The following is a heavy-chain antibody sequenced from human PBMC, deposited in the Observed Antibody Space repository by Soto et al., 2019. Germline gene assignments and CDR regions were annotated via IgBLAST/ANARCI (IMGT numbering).Heavy chain of an antibody. V-gene: IGHV4-59*01. CDR1: GGCISSYY. J-gene: IGHJ6*02. CDR2: IYYSGST. Sequence: SETLSLTCTVSGGCISSYYWSWIRQPPGKGLEWIGYIYYSGSTNYNPSLKSRVTISVDTSKNRFSLKLSSVTAADTAVYYCARKGPYYYYYYGMDVWGQGTTVTVSS. CDR3: ARKGPYYYYYYGMDV.